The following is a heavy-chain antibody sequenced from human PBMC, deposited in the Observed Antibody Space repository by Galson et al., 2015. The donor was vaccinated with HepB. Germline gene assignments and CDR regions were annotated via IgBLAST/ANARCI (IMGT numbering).Heavy chain of an antibody. CDR1: GFTFRTYT. J-gene: IGHJ4*02. CDR3: ARDGVAATSRVDY. CDR2: ISGSSSFI. Sequence: SLRLSCAASGFTFRTYTMNWVRQAPGKGLEWVSSISGSSSFIYYADSVRGRFTISRDNAKNSLYLQMKSLRAEDTAVYYCARDGVAATSRVDYWGQGTLVT. V-gene: IGHV3-21*01. D-gene: IGHD6-13*01.